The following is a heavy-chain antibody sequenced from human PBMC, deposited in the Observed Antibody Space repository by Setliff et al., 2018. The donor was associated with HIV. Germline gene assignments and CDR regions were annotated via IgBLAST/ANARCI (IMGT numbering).Heavy chain of an antibody. Sequence: SETLSLTCTVSGGSISSHYWSWIRQPPGKGLEWIGGIYYSGSTNYNPSLKSRVTISVDTSKNQFSLKLSSVTAADTAVFYCARLTTTYYYDSSAYYHPVWGQGTLVTVSS. D-gene: IGHD3-22*01. CDR1: GGSISSHY. V-gene: IGHV4-59*11. CDR3: ARLTTTYYYDSSAYYHPV. J-gene: IGHJ4*02. CDR2: IYYSGST.